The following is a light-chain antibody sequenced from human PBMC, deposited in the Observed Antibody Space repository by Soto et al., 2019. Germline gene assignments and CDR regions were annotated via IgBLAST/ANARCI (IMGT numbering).Light chain of an antibody. Sequence: ETVMTQSPATLSVSPGERVTLFCRASQSVRTNLVWYQQSPGQPPRLRIYGASDRFAGVPARFSGSGSGTDFTVTISGLPAGDCAVYYCQQYKEWPRTFGQGNKLEVK. V-gene: IGKV3-15*01. J-gene: IGKJ2*01. CDR1: QSVRTN. CDR2: GAS. CDR3: QQYKEWPRT.